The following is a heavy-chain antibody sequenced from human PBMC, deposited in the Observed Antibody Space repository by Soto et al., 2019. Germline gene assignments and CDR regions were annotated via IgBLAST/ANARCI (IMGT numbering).Heavy chain of an antibody. D-gene: IGHD6-13*01. CDR3: ARRIERGIAAAGRNWFDP. CDR1: GYTFTSYD. Sequence: ASVKVSCKASGYTFTSYDINWVRQATGQGLEWMGWMNPNSGNTGYAQKFQGRVTMTRNTSISTAYMELSSLRSEDTAVYYCARRIERGIAAAGRNWFDPWGQGTLVTV. J-gene: IGHJ5*02. CDR2: MNPNSGNT. V-gene: IGHV1-8*01.